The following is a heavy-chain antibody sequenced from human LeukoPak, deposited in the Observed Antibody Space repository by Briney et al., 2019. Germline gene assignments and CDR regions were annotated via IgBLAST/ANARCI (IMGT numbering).Heavy chain of an antibody. V-gene: IGHV1-8*01. D-gene: IGHD2-15*01. J-gene: IGHJ6*03. CDR1: GYTFTSYD. CDR2: MNPNSGNT. Sequence: SVKVSCKASGYTFTSYDINWVRQATGQGLEWMGWMNPNSGNTGYAQKFQGRVTMTRNTSISTAYMELSSLRSEDTAVYYCARGYCSGDSCYYYYYMDVWGKGTTVTVSS. CDR3: ARGYCSGDSCYYYYYMDV.